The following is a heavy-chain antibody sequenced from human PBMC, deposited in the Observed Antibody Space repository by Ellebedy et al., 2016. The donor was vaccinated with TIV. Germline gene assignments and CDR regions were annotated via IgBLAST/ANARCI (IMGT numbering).Heavy chain of an antibody. CDR3: AKDRGDGYNKIDY. CDR1: GFTVSSNY. D-gene: IGHD5-24*01. J-gene: IGHJ4*02. Sequence: PGGSLRLSCAASGFTVSSNYMSWVRQAPGKGLEWVSGIYSGGSTYYADSVKGRFTISRDNSKNSLYLQMNSLRTEDTALYYCAKDRGDGYNKIDYWGQGTLVTVSS. V-gene: IGHV3-53*05. CDR2: IYSGGST.